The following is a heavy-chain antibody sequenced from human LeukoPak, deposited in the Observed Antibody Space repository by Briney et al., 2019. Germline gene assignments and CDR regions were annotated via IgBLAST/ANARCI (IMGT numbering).Heavy chain of an antibody. D-gene: IGHD2-15*01. CDR2: IGSSGGST. CDR3: ATQRGYCSDGNCYFDY. Sequence: GGSLRLSCAASGFTFSSYAMSWVRQAPGKGLEWVSAIGSSGGSTYYADSVKGRFTISRDNSKNTLYLQMNSLRAEDSAIYYCATQRGYCSDGNCYFDYWGQGNLVTVSS. J-gene: IGHJ4*02. V-gene: IGHV3-23*01. CDR1: GFTFSSYA.